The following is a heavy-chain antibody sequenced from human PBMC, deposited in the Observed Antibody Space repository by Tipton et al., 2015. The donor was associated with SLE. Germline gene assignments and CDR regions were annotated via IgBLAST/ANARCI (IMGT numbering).Heavy chain of an antibody. CDR3: ARDGNIAVAGPRFDP. Sequence: TLSLTCAVSGGSMSSGDYSWSWIRQPPGKGLEWIGNIYHSGSTFYNPSLKSRVTISVDRSKNQFSLKLSSVTAADTAVYYCARDGNIAVAGPRFDPWGQGTLVTVSS. V-gene: IGHV4-30-2*01. J-gene: IGHJ5*02. CDR2: IYHSGST. CDR1: GGSMSSGDYS. D-gene: IGHD6-19*01.